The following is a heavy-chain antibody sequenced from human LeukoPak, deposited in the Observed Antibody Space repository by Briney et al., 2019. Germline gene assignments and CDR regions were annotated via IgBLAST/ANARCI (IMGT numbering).Heavy chain of an antibody. CDR1: GFNFNTFG. CDR3: AKQIDGSGTFLYPKYFDY. D-gene: IGHD3-10*01. J-gene: IGHJ4*02. V-gene: IGHV3-30*02. Sequence: GGSLRLSCASSGFNFNTFGMHWVRQTLGKGLEWVEFMRHDGSDQYYADSVKGRFTLSRDNSQSTLYLQMNSLRTGDTAIYYCAKQIDGSGTFLYPKYFDYWGQGTLVTVSS. CDR2: MRHDGSDQ.